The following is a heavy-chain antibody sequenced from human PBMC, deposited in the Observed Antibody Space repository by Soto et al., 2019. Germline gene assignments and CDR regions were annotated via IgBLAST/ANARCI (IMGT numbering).Heavy chain of an antibody. CDR2: INHSGST. J-gene: IGHJ6*02. V-gene: IGHV4-34*01. CDR3: ARDCGSWCHYYYGMDV. D-gene: IGHD6-13*01. CDR1: GGSFSGYY. Sequence: SSETLSLTCAVYGGSFSGYYWSWIRQPPGKGLEWIGEINHSGSTNYNPSLRSRVTISVDTSKNQFSLKLSSVTAADTAVYYCARDCGSWCHYYYGMDVWGQGTTVTVSS.